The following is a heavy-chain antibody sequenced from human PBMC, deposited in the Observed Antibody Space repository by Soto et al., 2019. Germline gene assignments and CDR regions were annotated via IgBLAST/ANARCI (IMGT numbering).Heavy chain of an antibody. Sequence: EVQLFESGGGLVESGGSLRLSCAASGFIFQDYAMSWVRQAPGKGLEWVSTITSSDDITYSADSVRGRVTMSRDNSENSRFLIMTNLSVDETATYYCAIGDSSGSFALLRGYSTPDHGGLGTLVTVSS. CDR1: GFIFQDYA. V-gene: IGHV3-23*01. CDR2: ITSSDDIT. D-gene: IGHD2-21*01. CDR3: AIGDSSGSFALLRGYSTPDH. J-gene: IGHJ5*02.